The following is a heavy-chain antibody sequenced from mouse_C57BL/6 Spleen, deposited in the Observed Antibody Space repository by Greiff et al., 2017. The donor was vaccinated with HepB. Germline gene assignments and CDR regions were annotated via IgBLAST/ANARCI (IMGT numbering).Heavy chain of an antibody. V-gene: IGHV1-82*01. D-gene: IGHD1-1*01. J-gene: IGHJ1*03. CDR3: ARLSSPWYFDV. CDR1: GYAFSSSW. Sequence: QVQLKESGPELVKPGASVKIPCKASGYAFSSSWMNWVKQRPGQGLEWIGRIYPGDGDTNYNGKFKGKATLTADKSSSTAYMQLSSLTSEDSAVYFCARLSSPWYFDVWGTGTTVTVSS. CDR2: IYPGDGDT.